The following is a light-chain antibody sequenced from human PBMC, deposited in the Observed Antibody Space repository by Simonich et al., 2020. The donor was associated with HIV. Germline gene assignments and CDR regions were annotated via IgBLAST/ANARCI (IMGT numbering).Light chain of an antibody. V-gene: IGKV3-20*01. Sequence: EIVLTQSPATLSLSPGERATLSCRASQSVRSSSLAWYQQKPGQAPRLLIYGASSRATGIPDRFSGSGSGTDFTLTISRLEPEDFAVYYCQHYGSSPPYTFGQGTKLEIK. J-gene: IGKJ2*01. CDR3: QHYGSSPPYT. CDR1: QSVRSSS. CDR2: GAS.